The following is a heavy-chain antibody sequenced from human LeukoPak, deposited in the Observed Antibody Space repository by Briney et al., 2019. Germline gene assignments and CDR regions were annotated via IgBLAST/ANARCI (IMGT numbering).Heavy chain of an antibody. CDR2: IYYSGST. J-gene: IGHJ5*02. Sequence: PSETLSLTCTVSGGSISSSSYYWGWIRQPRGGGLEWIVCIYYSGSTYYNPSLKSRVTISVDTSKTQFSLKLSSVTAADTAVYYCARAPRYRSSTSCQPTAQFDPWGQGTLVTVSS. CDR3: ARAPRYRSSTSCQPTAQFDP. V-gene: IGHV4-39*07. CDR1: GGSISSSSYY. D-gene: IGHD2-2*01.